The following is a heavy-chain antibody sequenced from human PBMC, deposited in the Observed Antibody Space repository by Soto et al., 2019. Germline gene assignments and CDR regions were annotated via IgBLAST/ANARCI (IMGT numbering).Heavy chain of an antibody. CDR1: SGSISSSNW. D-gene: IGHD3-10*01. Sequence: QVQLQESGPGLVKPSGTLSLTCAVSSGSISSSNWWSWVRQPPGKGLEWIGEIYHSGSTNYNPSLKSRVTISVDKSKNQFSLKLSSVTAADTAVYYCARRGRMVRGLNHRHAFDIWGQGTMVTVSS. CDR2: IYHSGST. V-gene: IGHV4-4*02. CDR3: ARRGRMVRGLNHRHAFDI. J-gene: IGHJ3*02.